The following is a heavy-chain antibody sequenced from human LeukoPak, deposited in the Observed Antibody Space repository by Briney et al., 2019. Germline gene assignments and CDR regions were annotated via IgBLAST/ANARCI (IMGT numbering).Heavy chain of an antibody. CDR2: IYYNANT. D-gene: IGHD1-26*01. V-gene: IGHV4-39*07. CDR3: ARVGATPRYYNYYGMDV. Sequence: SETLSLTCTVSGGSISGYYWGWIRQPPGKGLEWIGSIYYNANTYYNPSLKSRITISVDTSKNQFSLRLSSVTAADTAVYYCARVGATPRYYNYYGMDVWGQGTTVTVSS. CDR1: GGSISGYY. J-gene: IGHJ6*02.